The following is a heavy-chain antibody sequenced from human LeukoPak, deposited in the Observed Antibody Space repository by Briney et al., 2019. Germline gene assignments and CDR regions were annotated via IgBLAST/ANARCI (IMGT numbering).Heavy chain of an antibody. V-gene: IGHV4-59*01. CDR3: ARWYYYDSSGAVDY. CDR1: GVTISSYY. D-gene: IGHD3-22*01. J-gene: IGHJ4*02. Sequence: PSETLSLTCTVSGVTISSYYWSWIRQPPGKGLEWIGYIYYTGSTNYNPSLKSRVTISVDTSKNQCSLKLSSVTAADTAVYYCARWYYYDSSGAVDYWGQGTLVTVSS. CDR2: IYYTGST.